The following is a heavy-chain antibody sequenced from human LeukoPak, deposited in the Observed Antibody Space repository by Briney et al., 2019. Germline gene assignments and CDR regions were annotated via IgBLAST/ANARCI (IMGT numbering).Heavy chain of an antibody. V-gene: IGHV4-59*01. Sequence: SETLSLTCTVSGGSISSYYWGWIRQPPGKGLEWIGYIYYSGSTNYNPSLKSRVTISVDTSKNQFSLKLSSVTAADTAVYYCARGRYSSSWYGWFDPWGQGTLVTVSS. CDR3: ARGRYSSSWYGWFDP. D-gene: IGHD6-13*01. CDR1: GGSISSYY. J-gene: IGHJ5*02. CDR2: IYYSGST.